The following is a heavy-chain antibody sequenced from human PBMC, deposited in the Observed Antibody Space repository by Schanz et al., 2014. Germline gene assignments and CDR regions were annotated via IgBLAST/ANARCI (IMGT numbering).Heavy chain of an antibody. V-gene: IGHV1-46*01. CDR2: INPSGGGT. D-gene: IGHD5-12*01. Sequence: QVQLVQSGAEVKKPGASVKVSCKASGYTFVSYSMHWVRQAPGQGLEWMGIINPSGGGTSYALRFHDRVTVTRDTSRSTVYMELSSLRSEDTAVHYCARAFGGYDPAGALDYWGQGTLXTVAS. CDR1: GYTFVSYS. J-gene: IGHJ4*02. CDR3: ARAFGGYDPAGALDY.